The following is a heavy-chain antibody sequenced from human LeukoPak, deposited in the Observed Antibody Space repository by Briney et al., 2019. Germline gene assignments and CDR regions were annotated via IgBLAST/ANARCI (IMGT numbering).Heavy chain of an antibody. J-gene: IGHJ2*01. D-gene: IGHD5-12*01. Sequence: GESLKISCKGSGYSFNSYWIGWVRQMPGKGLEWMGIIYPGDSDTSYSPSFQGQVTISADKSISTTYLQWSSLRASDSAIYYCARTPGSSDYRGYQYWYFDLWGRGTEVTVSS. CDR2: IYPGDSDT. V-gene: IGHV5-51*01. CDR3: ARTPGSSDYRGYQYWYFDL. CDR1: GYSFNSYW.